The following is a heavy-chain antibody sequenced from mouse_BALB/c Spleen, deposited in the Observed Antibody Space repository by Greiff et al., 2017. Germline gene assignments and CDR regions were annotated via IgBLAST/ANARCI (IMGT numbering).Heavy chain of an antibody. CDR3: ARWGDYDFDY. Sequence: VQLQQSGAELARPGASVKLSCKASGYTFTSYWMQWVKQRPGQGLEWIGAIYPGDGDTRYTQKFKGKATLTADKSSSTAYMQLSSLASEDSAVYYCARWGDYDFDYWGQGTTLTVSS. V-gene: IGHV1-87*01. CDR1: GYTFTSYW. CDR2: IYPGDGDT. D-gene: IGHD2-4*01. J-gene: IGHJ2*01.